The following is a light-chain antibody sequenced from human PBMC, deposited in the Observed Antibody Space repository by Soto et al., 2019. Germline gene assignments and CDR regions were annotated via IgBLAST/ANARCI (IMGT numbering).Light chain of an antibody. CDR1: SGYSNYK. Sequence: QPVLTQPPSASASLGASVTLTCTLSSGYSNYKVDWYQQRPGKGPRFVMRVGTGGIVGSKGDGIPDRFSVLSSGLNRYLTIKNIQEEDESDYHCGADHGSGSNFFVVFGGGTKLTVL. J-gene: IGLJ2*01. CDR2: VGTGGIVG. V-gene: IGLV9-49*01. CDR3: GADHGSGSNFFVV.